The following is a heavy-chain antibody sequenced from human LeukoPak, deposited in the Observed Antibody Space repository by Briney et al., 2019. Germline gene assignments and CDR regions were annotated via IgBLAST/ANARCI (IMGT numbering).Heavy chain of an antibody. D-gene: IGHD3-22*01. Sequence: GASVKVSCKASGYTFTSYGISWVRQAPGQGLEWMGWISAYNGNTNYAQKLQGRVTMTTDTSTSTAYMELRSLRSDDTAVYYCARDSYDSSGYYLSSDYWGQGTLVTVSS. CDR1: GYTFTSYG. V-gene: IGHV1-18*01. CDR3: ARDSYDSSGYYLSSDY. CDR2: ISAYNGNT. J-gene: IGHJ4*02.